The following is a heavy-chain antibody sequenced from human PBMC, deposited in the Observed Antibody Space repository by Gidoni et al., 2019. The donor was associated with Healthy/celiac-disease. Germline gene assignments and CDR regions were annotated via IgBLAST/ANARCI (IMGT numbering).Heavy chain of an antibody. CDR3: AHRGLSYCSGGSCYPNWFDP. V-gene: IGHV2-5*02. CDR1: GFSLSTSGVG. Sequence: QITLKESGPTLVKPTQTLTLTCTFSGFSLSTSGVGVGWIRQPPGKALEWLALIYWDDDKRYSPSLKSRLTITKDTSKNQVVLTMTNMDPVDTATYYCAHRGLSYCSGGSCYPNWFDPWGQGTLVTVSS. J-gene: IGHJ5*02. CDR2: IYWDDDK. D-gene: IGHD2-15*01.